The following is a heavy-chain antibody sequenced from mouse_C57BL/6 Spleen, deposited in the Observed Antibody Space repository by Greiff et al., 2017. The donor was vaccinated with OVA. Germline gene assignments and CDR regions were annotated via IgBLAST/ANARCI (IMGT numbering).Heavy chain of an antibody. Sequence: QVQLQQSGAELVRPGTSVKLSCKASGYTFTSYWMHWVKQRPGQGLEWIGVIDPSDSYTNYNQKFKGKATLTVDTSSSTAYMQLSSLTSEDSAVYYCARSSTTVVVPMDYWGQGTSVTVSS. J-gene: IGHJ4*01. CDR3: ARSSTTVVVPMDY. CDR2: IDPSDSYT. D-gene: IGHD1-1*01. V-gene: IGHV1-59*01. CDR1: GYTFTSYW.